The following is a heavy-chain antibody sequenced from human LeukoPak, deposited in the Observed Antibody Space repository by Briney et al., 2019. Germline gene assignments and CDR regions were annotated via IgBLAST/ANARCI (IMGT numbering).Heavy chain of an antibody. CDR1: GFTFSNYG. Sequence: PGGSLRLSCAASGFTFSNYGMSWVRQAPGKGLEWVSAISGSGGSTYYADSVKGRFTISRDNSKNTLYLQMNGLRAEDTAVYYCAKGPLGAKGPEYYFDYWGQGTLVTVSS. CDR3: AKGPLGAKGPEYYFDY. D-gene: IGHD1-26*01. V-gene: IGHV3-23*01. CDR2: ISGSGGST. J-gene: IGHJ4*02.